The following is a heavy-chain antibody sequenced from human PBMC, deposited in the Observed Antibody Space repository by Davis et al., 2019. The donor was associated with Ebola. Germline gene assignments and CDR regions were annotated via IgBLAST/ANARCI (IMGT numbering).Heavy chain of an antibody. V-gene: IGHV3-21*01. CDR3: ARDSSIWGLGAFDI. Sequence: PGGSLRLSCAASGFTFSSYSMNWVRQAPGKGLEWVSSINGDSSYIYYADSVKGRFTISRDTSKNSLYLQMNSLRAEDTAVYYCARDSSIWGLGAFDIWGQGTMVTVSS. D-gene: IGHD6-13*01. J-gene: IGHJ3*02. CDR1: GFTFSSYS. CDR2: INGDSSYI.